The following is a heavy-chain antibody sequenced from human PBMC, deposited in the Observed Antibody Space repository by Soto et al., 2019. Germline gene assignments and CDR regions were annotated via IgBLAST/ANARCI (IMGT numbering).Heavy chain of an antibody. Sequence: SGPTLVNPTQTLTLTCTFSGFSLSTSGVGVGWIRQPPGKALEWLALIYWNDDKRYSPSLKSRLTITKDTSKNQVVLTMTNMDHVDTATYYCAHSHVYYYESSGYYPYNWFDPHGERTLVPICS. CDR3: AHSHVYYYESSGYYPYNWFDP. CDR2: IYWNDDK. CDR1: GFSLSTSGVG. D-gene: IGHD3-22*01. J-gene: IGHJ5*02. V-gene: IGHV2-5*01.